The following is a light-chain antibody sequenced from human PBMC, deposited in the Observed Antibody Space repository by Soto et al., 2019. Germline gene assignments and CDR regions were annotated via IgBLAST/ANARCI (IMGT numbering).Light chain of an antibody. CDR3: SSYTSGNPPCV. V-gene: IGLV2-14*01. CDR1: SSDVGDYDY. Sequence: QSVLTQPASMSGSPGQSITISCTGTSSDVGDYDYVSWYQQYPGKAPKLLIYEVSNRPSGVSHRFSGSKSGNTASLTISGLQAEDEADYYCSSYTSGNPPCVFGTGTKLTVL. CDR2: EVS. J-gene: IGLJ1*01.